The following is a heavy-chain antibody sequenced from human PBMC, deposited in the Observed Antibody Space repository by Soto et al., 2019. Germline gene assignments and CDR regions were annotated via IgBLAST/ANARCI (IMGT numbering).Heavy chain of an antibody. J-gene: IGHJ4*02. V-gene: IGHV4-38-2*01. CDR1: RYSMRSGYY. CDR3: ARHADSNSYSYPFDY. CDR2: IFHGGTT. D-gene: IGHD3-22*01. Sequence: PSESLSLTCFVSRYSMRSGYYGGWIRQPPGKGLEWIGSIFHGGTTYYNPSLKSRLTISVDTSKNQFSLTLSSVTAADTAVYYCARHADSNSYSYPFDYGGQGSLVTVSS.